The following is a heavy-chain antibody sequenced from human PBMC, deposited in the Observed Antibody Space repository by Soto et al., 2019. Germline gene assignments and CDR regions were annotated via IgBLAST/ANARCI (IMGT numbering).Heavy chain of an antibody. J-gene: IGHJ4*02. D-gene: IGHD6-13*01. CDR2: INHSGST. CDR3: ASRKGDKNPGYSSSWFFDY. V-gene: IGHV4-34*01. Sequence: SETLSLTCAVYGGSFSGYYWSWIRQPPGKGLEWIGEINHSGSTNYNPSLKSRVTISVDKSKNQFSLKLSSVTAADTAVYYCASRKGDKNPGYSSSWFFDYWGQGTLVTVSS. CDR1: GGSFSGYY.